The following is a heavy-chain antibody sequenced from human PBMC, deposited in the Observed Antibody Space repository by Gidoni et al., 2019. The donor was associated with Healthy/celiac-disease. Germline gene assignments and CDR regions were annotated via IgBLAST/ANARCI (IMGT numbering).Heavy chain of an antibody. D-gene: IGHD2-21*02. V-gene: IGHV3-23*01. CDR3: ASGPLHKYCGGDCNNY. CDR2: ISGSGGST. J-gene: IGHJ4*02. Sequence: EVQLLESGGGWVQHGGSLRLSCAASGSTFSSYAMSWVRQAPGKGLEWVSAISGSGGSTYYADSVKGRFTISRDNSKNTLYLQMNSLRAEDTAVYYCASGPLHKYCGGDCNNYWGQGTLVTVSS. CDR1: GSTFSSYA.